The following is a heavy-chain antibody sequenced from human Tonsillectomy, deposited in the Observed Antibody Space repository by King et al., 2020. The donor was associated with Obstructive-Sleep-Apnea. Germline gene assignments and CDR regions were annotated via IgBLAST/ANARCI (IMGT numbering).Heavy chain of an antibody. V-gene: IGHV5-51*01. J-gene: IGHJ3*02. D-gene: IGHD2-21*02. CDR3: AVTQGATIYAFDI. CDR2: IYPGDSDT. Sequence: EVQLVESGAEVKKPGESLKISCKGFGFAFTNYWIGWVRQMPGKGLEWMGIIYPGDSDTSYSPSFQGQVTISADKSISTAYLQWSSLKASDTAMYYCAVTQGATIYAFDIWGQGTMVTVSS. CDR1: GFAFTNYW.